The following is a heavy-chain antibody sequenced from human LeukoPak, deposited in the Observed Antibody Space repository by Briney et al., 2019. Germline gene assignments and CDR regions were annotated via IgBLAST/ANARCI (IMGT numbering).Heavy chain of an antibody. CDR3: ARDRGRVGVTSGVDY. D-gene: IGHD1-26*01. J-gene: IGHJ4*02. V-gene: IGHV4-30-2*01. CDR1: GGSISSGGYY. CDR2: IYHSGST. Sequence: PSQTLSLTCTVSGGSISSGGYYWSWIRQPPGKGLQWIGYIYHSGSTYYNPSLKSRVTISVDRSKNQFSLKLSSVTAADTAVYYCARDRGRVGVTSGVDYWGQGTLVTVSS.